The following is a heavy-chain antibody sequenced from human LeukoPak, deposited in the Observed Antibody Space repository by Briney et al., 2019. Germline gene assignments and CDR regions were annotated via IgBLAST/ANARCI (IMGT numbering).Heavy chain of an antibody. V-gene: IGHV1-2*02. Sequence: ASVKVSRKASGYTFTGYLMHWVRQAPGQGLEWMGWIDPNSGGTNYAQKFQGRVTMTRDTSINTAFMELSRLRSDDSAVYYCASAAVYGDPTNPYFDYWGQGTLVTVSS. J-gene: IGHJ4*02. D-gene: IGHD4-17*01. CDR3: ASAAVYGDPTNPYFDY. CDR1: GYTFTGYL. CDR2: IDPNSGGT.